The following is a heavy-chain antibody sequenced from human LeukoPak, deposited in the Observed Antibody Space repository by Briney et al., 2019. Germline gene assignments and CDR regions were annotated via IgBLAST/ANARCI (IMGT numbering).Heavy chain of an antibody. D-gene: IGHD3-10*01. J-gene: IGHJ3*02. CDR2: INPNSGGT. CDR1: GYTFTGYY. Sequence: ASVKVSCKASGYTFTGYYMHWVRQAPGQGLEWMGWINPNSGGTNYAQKFQGWVTMTRDTSISTAYMELSRLRSDDTAVYYCAREKEDDGSYALDIWSQGTMVTVSS. V-gene: IGHV1-2*04. CDR3: AREKEDDGSYALDI.